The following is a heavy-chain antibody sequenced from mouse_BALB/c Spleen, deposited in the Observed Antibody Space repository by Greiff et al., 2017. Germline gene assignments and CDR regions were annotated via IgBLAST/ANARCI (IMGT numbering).Heavy chain of an antibody. D-gene: IGHD1-1*01. Sequence: EVKLMESGAELVRPGTSVKVSCKASGYTFTSYVMHWVKQKPGQGLEWIGYINPYNDGTKYNEKFKGKATLTSDKSSSTAYMELSSLTSEDSAVYFLARTFMTTEVPYSAMGYWGQGTSVTGSS. V-gene: IGHV1-14*01. CDR2: INPYNDGT. CDR3: ARTFMTTEVPYSAMGY. J-gene: IGHJ4*01. CDR1: GYTFTSYV.